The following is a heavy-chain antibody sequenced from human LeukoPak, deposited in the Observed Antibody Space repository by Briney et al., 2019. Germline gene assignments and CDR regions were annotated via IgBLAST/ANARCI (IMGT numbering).Heavy chain of an antibody. V-gene: IGHV3-23*01. D-gene: IGHD1-1*01. Sequence: ETLSLTCTVSGGSISSGGYYWSWVRQAPGKGLEWVSSISVSGGTTYYADSVKGRFTISRDNSKNTLYLQMNSLRGEDTAVYYCAKGSSGIKWFDPWGQGTLVTVSS. J-gene: IGHJ5*02. CDR3: AKGSSGIKWFDP. CDR1: GGSISSGGYY. CDR2: ISVSGGTT.